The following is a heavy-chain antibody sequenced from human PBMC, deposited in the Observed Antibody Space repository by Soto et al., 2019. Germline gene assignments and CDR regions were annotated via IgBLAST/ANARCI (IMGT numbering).Heavy chain of an antibody. CDR2: IIPIFGTA. V-gene: IGHV1-69*06. CDR1: GGTFSSYA. Sequence: ASVKVSCKASGGTFSSYAISWVRQAPGQGLEWMGGIIPIFGTANYAQKFQGRVTITADKSTSTAYMELSSLRSEDTAVYYCASPNTLYRYGQGWDWFDPWGQGTLVTVSS. CDR3: ASPNTLYRYGQGWDWFDP. D-gene: IGHD5-18*01. J-gene: IGHJ5*02.